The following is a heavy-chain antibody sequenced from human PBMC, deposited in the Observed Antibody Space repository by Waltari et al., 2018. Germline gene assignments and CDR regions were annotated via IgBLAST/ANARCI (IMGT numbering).Heavy chain of an antibody. D-gene: IGHD1-20*01. CDR2: ISSSSSTI. CDR1: GFTFSSYS. CDR3: ARAGITASLDWFDP. Sequence: EVQLVESGGGLVQPGGSLRLSCAASGFTFSSYSMNWVRQAPGKGLEWVSYISSSSSTIYYADSGKGRFTISRDNAKNSLYLQMNSLRAEDTAVYYCARAGITASLDWFDPWGQGTLVTVSS. V-gene: IGHV3-48*04. J-gene: IGHJ5*02.